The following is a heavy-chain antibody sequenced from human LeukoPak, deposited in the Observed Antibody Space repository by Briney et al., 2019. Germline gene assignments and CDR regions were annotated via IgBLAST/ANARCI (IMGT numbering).Heavy chain of an antibody. CDR2: IYYSGST. V-gene: IGHV4-61*01. Sequence: SETLSLTCTVSGGSVSSGSYYWSWIRQPPGKGLEWIGYIYYSGSTNYNPSLKSRVTTSVDTSKNQFSLKLSSVTAADTAVYYCARVVGATIGYWGQGTLVTVSS. CDR3: ARVVGATIGY. CDR1: GGSVSSGSYY. D-gene: IGHD1-26*01. J-gene: IGHJ4*02.